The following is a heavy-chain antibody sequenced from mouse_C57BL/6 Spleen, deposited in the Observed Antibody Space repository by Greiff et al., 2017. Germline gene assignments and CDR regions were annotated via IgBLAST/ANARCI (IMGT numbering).Heavy chain of an antibody. CDR1: GFNIKDDY. D-gene: IGHD3-2*01. V-gene: IGHV14-4*01. CDR2: IDPENGDT. Sequence: VQLQQSGAELVRPGASVKLSCTASGFNIKDDYMHWVKQRPEQGLEWIGWIDPENGDTEYASKFQGQATITEDTSSNTAYLQLSSLTSEDTAVYYCTRQPLDYWGQGTTLTVYS. CDR3: TRQPLDY. J-gene: IGHJ2*01.